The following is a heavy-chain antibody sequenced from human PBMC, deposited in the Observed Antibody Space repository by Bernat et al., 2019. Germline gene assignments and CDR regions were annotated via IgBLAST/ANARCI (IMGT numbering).Heavy chain of an antibody. CDR2: IWYDGSNQ. D-gene: IGHD2/OR15-2a*01. J-gene: IGHJ6*02. V-gene: IGHV3-33*01. CDR1: GFTFSSYG. Sequence: QVQLVESGGGVVQPGRSLRLSCAASGFTFSSYGMHWVRQAPGKGLEWVAVIWYDGSNQYHADALKGRVTISRDNSKNTLYLQMNSLRAEDTAVYYCARVHALFWAINYYYYYGMDVWGQGTTVTVSS. CDR3: ARVHALFWAINYYYYYGMDV.